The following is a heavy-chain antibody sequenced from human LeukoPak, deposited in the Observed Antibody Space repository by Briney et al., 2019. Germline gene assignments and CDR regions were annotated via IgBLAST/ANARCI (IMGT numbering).Heavy chain of an antibody. CDR3: AKVKEDRYYNSRGFYLDY. Sequence: PGGSLRLSCAASGFTFSSYAMHWVRQAPGKGLEWVAVISYDGSNKYYADSVKGRFTISRDNSKNTLYLQMNSLRAEDTAIYYCAKVKEDRYYNSRGFYLDYWGQGTLVTVSS. D-gene: IGHD3-22*01. CDR2: ISYDGSNK. CDR1: GFTFSSYA. V-gene: IGHV3-30-3*01. J-gene: IGHJ4*02.